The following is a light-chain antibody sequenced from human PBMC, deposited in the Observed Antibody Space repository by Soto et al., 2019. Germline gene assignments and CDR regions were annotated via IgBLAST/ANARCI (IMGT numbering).Light chain of an antibody. CDR1: LGLGSSY. Sequence: EIVLTQSPGTLSLSPGEGATLSCRASLGLGSSYLAWYQQKPGQAPRLLIYGTSRRATGIPDRFSGSGSGTGFTLTISRLEPEDFAVYYCQQYDSSPYTFGQGTKLEI. CDR3: QQYDSSPYT. CDR2: GTS. J-gene: IGKJ2*01. V-gene: IGKV3-20*01.